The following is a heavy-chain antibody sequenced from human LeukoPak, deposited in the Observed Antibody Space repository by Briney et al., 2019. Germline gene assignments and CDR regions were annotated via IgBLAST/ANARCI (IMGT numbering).Heavy chain of an antibody. Sequence: GESLKISCKGSGYTFTNSWIGWVRQMPGKGLEWMGIIYPGDSDTRYSLSFQGQVTISADKSISTAYLQWSSLKASDTAMYYCARSGHDYGDYLDYWGQGTLVTVSS. CDR2: IYPGDSDT. CDR1: GYTFTNSW. D-gene: IGHD4-17*01. V-gene: IGHV5-51*01. J-gene: IGHJ4*02. CDR3: ARSGHDYGDYLDY.